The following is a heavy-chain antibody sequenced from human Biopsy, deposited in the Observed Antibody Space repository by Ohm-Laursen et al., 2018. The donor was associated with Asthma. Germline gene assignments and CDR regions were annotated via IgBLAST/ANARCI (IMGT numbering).Heavy chain of an antibody. V-gene: IGHV3-30*04. CDR1: GFAFDSYA. J-gene: IGHJ4*01. D-gene: IGHD3-10*01. Sequence: SLRLSCAASGFAFDSYAMYWVRQSPGKGPEWVALISHDGRESGYVDSVRGRVTISRDNAKSSLHLQMSSLRAEDTAVYFCARDFTIGSGSPFHFWGPGTLVTVSS. CDR2: ISHDGRES. CDR3: ARDFTIGSGSPFHF.